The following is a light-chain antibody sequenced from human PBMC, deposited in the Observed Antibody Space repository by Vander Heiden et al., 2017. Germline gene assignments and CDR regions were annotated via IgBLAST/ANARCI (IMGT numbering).Light chain of an antibody. CDR2: GKN. CDR1: SLRSYY. V-gene: IGLV3-19*01. CDR3: NSRDSSGNPNWV. Sequence: SSELTQDPAVSVALGQTVRITCQGDSLRSYYASWYQQKPGQAPVLVIYGKNNRPSGIPDRFSGSSSGNTDSLTITGAQAEDEADYYCNSRDSSGNPNWVFGGGTKLTVL. J-gene: IGLJ3*02.